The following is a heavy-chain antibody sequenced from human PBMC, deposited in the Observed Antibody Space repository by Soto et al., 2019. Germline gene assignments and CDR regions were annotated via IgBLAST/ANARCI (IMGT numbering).Heavy chain of an antibody. CDR3: AKALWFGESYGMDV. CDR1: GFTFSSYS. J-gene: IGHJ6*02. CDR2: ISSSSSYI. V-gene: IGHV3-21*01. D-gene: IGHD3-10*01. Sequence: PGGSLRLSCAASGFTFSSYSMNWVRQAPGKGLEWVSSISSSSSYIYYADSVKGRFTISRDNAKNSLYLQMNSLRAEDTAVYYCAKALWFGESYGMDVWGQGTTVTVSS.